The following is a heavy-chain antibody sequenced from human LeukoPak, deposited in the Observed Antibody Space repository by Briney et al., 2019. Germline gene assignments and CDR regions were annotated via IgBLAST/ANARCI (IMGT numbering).Heavy chain of an antibody. Sequence: GGSLRLSCAASGVIVSSNYMSWIRQAPGKGLEWVSYISSSSSTIYYADSVKGRFTISRDNAKDSLYLQMNSLRAEDTAVYYCARDPGTVIAYSFEYWGQGTPVTVSS. V-gene: IGHV3-48*01. CDR3: ARDPGTVIAYSFEY. CDR1: GVIVSSNY. CDR2: ISSSSSTI. J-gene: IGHJ4*02. D-gene: IGHD4-17*01.